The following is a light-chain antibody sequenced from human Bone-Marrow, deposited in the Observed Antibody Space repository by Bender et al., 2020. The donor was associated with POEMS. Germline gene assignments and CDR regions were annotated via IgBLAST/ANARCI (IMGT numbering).Light chain of an antibody. CDR3: QSFDSSLRGYV. J-gene: IGLJ1*01. CDR2: EVS. CDR1: SSDVGHYNL. Sequence: QSALTQPASVSGSPGQSITISCSGTSSDVGHYNLVSWYQQHPGKAPTLMIYEVSKRPSGVSNRFSGSKSDNTASLTISGLQAGDEADYYCQSFDSSLRGYVFGTGTKVTVV. V-gene: IGLV2-23*02.